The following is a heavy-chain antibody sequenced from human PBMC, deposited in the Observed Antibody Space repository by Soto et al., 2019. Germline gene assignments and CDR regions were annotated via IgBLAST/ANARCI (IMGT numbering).Heavy chain of an antibody. CDR2: ISYDGSNK. J-gene: IGHJ6*02. CDR3: AEQSGAIESYYYGMDV. V-gene: IGHV3-30*18. Sequence: QVQLVESGGGVVQPGRSLRLSCAASGFTFSSYGMHWVRQAPGKGLEWVAVISYDGSNKYYADSVKGRFTISRDNSKNTLYLQMNSLRAEDTAVYYCAEQSGAIESYYYGMDVWGQGTTVTVS. CDR1: GFTFSSYG. D-gene: IGHD1-26*01.